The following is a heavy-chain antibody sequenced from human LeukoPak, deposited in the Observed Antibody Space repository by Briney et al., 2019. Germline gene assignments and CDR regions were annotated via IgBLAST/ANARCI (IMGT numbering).Heavy chain of an antibody. CDR1: GYKFSSYW. V-gene: IGHV5-51*01. CDR3: ARVVVPAAISY. Sequence: RESLKISCKGSGYKFSSYWIGWVRQMSGKGLEWMGVINPDDSDIGYSPSFEGQVTISADKSTSTAYLQWNSLEASDTAMYYCARVVVPAAISYWGQGTPVTVFS. D-gene: IGHD2-2*01. J-gene: IGHJ4*02. CDR2: INPDDSDI.